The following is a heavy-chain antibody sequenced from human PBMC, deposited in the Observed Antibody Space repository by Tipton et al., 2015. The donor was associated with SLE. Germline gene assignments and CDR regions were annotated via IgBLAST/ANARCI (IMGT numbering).Heavy chain of an antibody. CDR3: ARAPEGDLLGGMDV. Sequence: TLSLTCTVSGGSMNSGNYYWTWIRQPAGKGLEWIGRVSTTGSTSYNPSLRGRVFISLDTSKNQFSLKVRSLTAADTAVYYCARAPEGDLLGGMDVWGQGTTVTVSS. CDR2: VSTTGST. V-gene: IGHV4-61*02. D-gene: IGHD3-16*01. J-gene: IGHJ6*02. CDR1: GGSMNSGNYY.